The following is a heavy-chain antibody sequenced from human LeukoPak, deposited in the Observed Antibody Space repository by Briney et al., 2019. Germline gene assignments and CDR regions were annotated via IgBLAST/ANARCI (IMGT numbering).Heavy chain of an antibody. CDR2: IYYNGRT. CDR1: GGSISSTSYY. D-gene: IGHD1-1*01. J-gene: IGHJ5*02. V-gene: IGHV4-39*01. Sequence: PSETLSLTCTGSGGSISSTSYYWAWIRQPPGKGLEWIGAIYYNGRTFYNPSLESRVTISVDTSKNQFSLKLSSVTAADTAVYYCARRNGRTPNYFDPWGQGALVTVSS. CDR3: ARRNGRTPNYFDP.